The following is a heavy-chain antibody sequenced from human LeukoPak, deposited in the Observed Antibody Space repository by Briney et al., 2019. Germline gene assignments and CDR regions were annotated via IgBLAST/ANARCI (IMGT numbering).Heavy chain of an antibody. V-gene: IGHV1-2*02. CDR1: GYTFTGCY. Sequence: ASVKVSCKASGYTFTGCYMHWVRQAPGQGLEWMGWINPNSGGTNYARKFQGRVTMTRDTSISTAYMELSRLRSDDTAVYYCARKRGGAAAGPNWFDPWGQGTLVTVSS. D-gene: IGHD6-13*01. J-gene: IGHJ5*02. CDR2: INPNSGGT. CDR3: ARKRGGAAAGPNWFDP.